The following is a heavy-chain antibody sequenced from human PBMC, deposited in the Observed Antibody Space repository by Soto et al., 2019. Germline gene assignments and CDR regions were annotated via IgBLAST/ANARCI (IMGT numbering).Heavy chain of an antibody. CDR1: GFTFSSYS. CDR2: ISSSSSYI. D-gene: IGHD3-10*01. CDR3: ASGNGSGSYIPVYYYMDV. J-gene: IGHJ6*03. V-gene: IGHV3-21*01. Sequence: GGSLRLSCAASGFTFSSYSMNWVRQAPGKGLEWVSSISSSSSYIYYADSVKGRFTISRDNAKNSLYLQMNSLRAEDTAVYYCASGNGSGSYIPVYYYMDVWGKGTTVTVSS.